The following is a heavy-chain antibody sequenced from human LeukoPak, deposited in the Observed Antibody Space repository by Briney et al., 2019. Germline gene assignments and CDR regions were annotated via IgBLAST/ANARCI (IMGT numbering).Heavy chain of an antibody. D-gene: IGHD2-21*01. CDR1: GFTFDDYA. CDR2: ISWNSGSI. CDR3: AKDRGDAYWDAFDI. V-gene: IGHV3-9*01. J-gene: IGHJ3*02. Sequence: GRSLRLSCAASGFTFDDYAMHWVRQAPGKGLEWVSGISWNSGSIGYADSVKGRFTISRDNAKSSLYLQMNSLRAEDTALYYCAKDRGDAYWDAFDIWGQGTMVTVSS.